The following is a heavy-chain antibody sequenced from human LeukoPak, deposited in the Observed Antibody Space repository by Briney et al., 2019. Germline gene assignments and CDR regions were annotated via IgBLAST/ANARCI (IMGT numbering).Heavy chain of an antibody. CDR2: IIPIFGTA. Sequence: GASVKVSCKASGGTFSSYAISWVRQAPGQGLEWMGGIIPIFGTANYAQKFQGRVTITADKSTSTAYMELSSLRSEDTAVYYCARGGRGYQTPRDWFDPWGQGTLVTVSS. CDR1: GGTFSSYA. V-gene: IGHV1-69*06. CDR3: ARGGRGYQTPRDWFDP. J-gene: IGHJ5*02. D-gene: IGHD5-12*01.